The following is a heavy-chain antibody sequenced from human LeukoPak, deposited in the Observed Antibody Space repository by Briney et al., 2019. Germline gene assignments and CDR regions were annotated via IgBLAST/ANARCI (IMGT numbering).Heavy chain of an antibody. CDR2: IYTSVST. V-gene: IGHV4-61*02. CDR3: ASSSGWYSRHFQH. CDR1: GGSISSGSYY. Sequence: SETLSLTCTVSGGSISSGSYYWSWIRQPAGKGLEWIGRIYTSVSTNYNPSLKSRVTISVDTSKNQFSLKLSSVTAADTAVYYCASSSGWYSRHFQHWGQGTLVTVSS. J-gene: IGHJ1*01. D-gene: IGHD6-19*01.